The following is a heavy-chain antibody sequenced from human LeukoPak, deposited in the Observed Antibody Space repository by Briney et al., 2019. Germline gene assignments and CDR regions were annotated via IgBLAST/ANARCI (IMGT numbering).Heavy chain of an antibody. J-gene: IGHJ4*02. Sequence: GGSLRLSCAASGFTVSSNYMSWVRQAPGKRLEWVSVIYSGGSTYYADPVKGRFTISRDNSKNTLYLQMNSLRAEDTAVYYCATTVTTWGVFDYWGQGTLVTVSS. D-gene: IGHD4-17*01. CDR3: ATTVTTWGVFDY. CDR1: GFTVSSNY. CDR2: IYSGGST. V-gene: IGHV3-53*01.